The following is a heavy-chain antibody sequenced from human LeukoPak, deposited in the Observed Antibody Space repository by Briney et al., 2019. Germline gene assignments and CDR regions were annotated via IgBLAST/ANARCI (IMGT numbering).Heavy chain of an antibody. CDR1: GYSFTSYW. CDR3: AREGEYAGGSYQGHDAFDI. Sequence: GESLKISCKGSGYSFTSYWIGWVRQMPGKGLEWMGIIYPGDSDTRYSPSFQGQVTISADKSISTAYLQWSSLKASDTAMYYCAREGEYAGGSYQGHDAFDIWGQGTMVTVSS. J-gene: IGHJ3*02. D-gene: IGHD1-26*01. V-gene: IGHV5-51*01. CDR2: IYPGDSDT.